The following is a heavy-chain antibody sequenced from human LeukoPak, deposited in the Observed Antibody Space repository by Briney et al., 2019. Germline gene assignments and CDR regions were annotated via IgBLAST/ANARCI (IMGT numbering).Heavy chain of an antibody. V-gene: IGHV4-39*01. CDR1: RGSITTSSYY. Sequence: SETLSLTCTDSRGSITTSSYYWGWVRQPPGKGLEWIVTISYSGSTYYNPSLKSRVTISVDTSKNQFSLKLKSVAAADAAVYYCASNRGYTYGFDAWGQGTLVTVSS. D-gene: IGHD5-18*01. CDR3: ASNRGYTYGFDA. J-gene: IGHJ1*01. CDR2: ISYSGST.